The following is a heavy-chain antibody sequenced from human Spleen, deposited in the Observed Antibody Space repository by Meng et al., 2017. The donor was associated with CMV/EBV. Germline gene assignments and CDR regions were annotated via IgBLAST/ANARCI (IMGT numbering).Heavy chain of an antibody. CDR1: GFTFSTFE. V-gene: IGHV3-48*03. Sequence: GGSLRLSCAASGFTFSTFEMNWVRQGPGKGLEWVSYISSSASSIYYADSVKGRFTISRDNAKNSLYLQMNSLRAEDTAVYYCAKGVAARPNAFDIWGQGTMVTVSS. CDR3: AKGVAARPNAFDI. CDR2: ISSSASSI. D-gene: IGHD6-6*01. J-gene: IGHJ3*02.